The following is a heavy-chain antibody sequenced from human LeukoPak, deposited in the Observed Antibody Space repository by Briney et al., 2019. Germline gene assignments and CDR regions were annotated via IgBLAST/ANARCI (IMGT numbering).Heavy chain of an antibody. CDR3: ARAKDSGESVVDFDS. D-gene: IGHD4-17*01. J-gene: IGHJ4*02. V-gene: IGHV3-74*01. CDR1: AFTFSSYW. Sequence: GGSLRLSCAASAFTFSSYWMHWVRQAPGKGLVWVSRINKNGSSTTYADSVKGRFTISRDNAENTLYLQLSSLRGEDTGVYYCARAKDSGESVVDFDSWGQGTLVTVSS. CDR2: INKNGSST.